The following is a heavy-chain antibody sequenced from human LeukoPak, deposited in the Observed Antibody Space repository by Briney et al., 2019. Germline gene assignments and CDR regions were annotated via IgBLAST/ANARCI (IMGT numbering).Heavy chain of an antibody. Sequence: GGSLRLSCVASGFIFSTYGMYWVRQAPGKGLEWVAVMWYDGSNEYYGDSVKGRFITSRDNSKNTLYLQMNSLRAEDTAVYYCVRGGGYSHGYVGYYGLDAWGQGTTVTVSS. CDR1: GFIFSTYG. CDR3: VRGGGYSHGYVGYYGLDA. D-gene: IGHD3-3*01. CDR2: MWYDGSNE. V-gene: IGHV3-33*07. J-gene: IGHJ6*02.